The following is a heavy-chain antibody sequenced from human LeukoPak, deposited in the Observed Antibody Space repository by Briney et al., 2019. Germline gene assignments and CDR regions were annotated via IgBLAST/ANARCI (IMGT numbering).Heavy chain of an antibody. J-gene: IGHJ5*02. V-gene: IGHV3-23*01. D-gene: IGHD4-17*01. CDR3: AKVTTVTGPPYNWFDP. CDR2: ISGSGGST. CDR1: GFTFSSYA. Sequence: GGSLRLSCAASGFTFSSYAMCWVRQAPGKGLEWVSAISGSGGSTYYADSVKGRFTISRDNSKNTLYLQMNSLRAEDTAVYYCAKVTTVTGPPYNWFDPWGQGTLVTVSS.